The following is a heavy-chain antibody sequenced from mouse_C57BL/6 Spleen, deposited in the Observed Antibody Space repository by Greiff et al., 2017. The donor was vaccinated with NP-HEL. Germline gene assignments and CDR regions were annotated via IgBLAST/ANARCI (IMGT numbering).Heavy chain of an antibody. J-gene: IGHJ2*01. V-gene: IGHV1-62-2*01. CDR3: ARHERPYYYGSSYFDY. D-gene: IGHD1-1*01. CDR2: FYPGSGSI. CDR1: GYTFTEYT. Sequence: VQLVESGAELVKPGASVKLSCKASGYTFTEYTIHWVKQRSGQGLEWIGWFYPGSGSIKYNEKFKDKATLTADKSSSTVYMELSRLTSEDSAVYFCARHERPYYYGSSYFDYWGQGTTLTVSS.